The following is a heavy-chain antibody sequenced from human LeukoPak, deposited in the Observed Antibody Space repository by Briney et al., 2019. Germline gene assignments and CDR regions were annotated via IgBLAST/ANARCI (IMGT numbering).Heavy chain of an antibody. J-gene: IGHJ5*02. CDR2: INHSGST. CDR3: ARGAWSGSSPGSWFDP. D-gene: IGHD3-3*01. Sequence: SETLSLTCAVYGGSFSGYYWSWIRQPPGKGLEWIGEINHSGSTNYNPSLKSRVTISVDTSKNQFSLKLRSVTAADTAVYYCARGAWSGSSPGSWFDPWGQGTLVTVSS. CDR1: GGSFSGYY. V-gene: IGHV4-34*01.